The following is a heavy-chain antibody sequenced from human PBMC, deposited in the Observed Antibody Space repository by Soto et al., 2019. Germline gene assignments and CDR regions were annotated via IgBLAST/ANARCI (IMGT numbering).Heavy chain of an antibody. CDR3: ARYSSAFYGMDV. D-gene: IGHD6-19*01. CDR2: IGLTAAYT. CDR1: GFTFTNYA. J-gene: IGHJ6*02. Sequence: PGGSLRLSCAASGFTFTNYAMSWVRQAPGKGLEWVSTIGLTAAYTYYASSVRGRFSISKDNSKNTLFLQMNSLRAEDTAVYYCARYSSAFYGMDVRGQGTTVTVSS. V-gene: IGHV3-23*01.